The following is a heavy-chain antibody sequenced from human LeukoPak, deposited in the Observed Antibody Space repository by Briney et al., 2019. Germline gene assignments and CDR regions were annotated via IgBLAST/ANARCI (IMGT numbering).Heavy chain of an antibody. D-gene: IGHD3-22*01. CDR3: ARGSPPRRNYDSRGYYSYYFDY. CDR2: IYYSGST. J-gene: IGHJ4*02. Sequence: SETLSLTCTVSGDSISHSTYYWGWIRQPPGKGLEWIGSIYYSGSTYSNPSLKTRISMSVDTSKNQFSLKMSFVTAADTAVYYCARGSPPRRNYDSRGYYSYYFDYWGQGTLVTVSS. V-gene: IGHV4-39*07. CDR1: GDSISHSTYY.